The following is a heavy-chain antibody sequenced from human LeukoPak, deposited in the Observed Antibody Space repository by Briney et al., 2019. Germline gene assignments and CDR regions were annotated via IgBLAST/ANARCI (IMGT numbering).Heavy chain of an antibody. CDR3: ARDGLELRNWFDP. J-gene: IGHJ5*02. CDR1: GYSISSGYY. V-gene: IGHV4-38-2*02. CDR2: IYHSGST. D-gene: IGHD5-24*01. Sequence: PSETLSLTCAVSGYSISSGYYWGWIRQPPGKGLEWIGSIYHSGSTYYNPSLKSRVTISVDTSKNQFSLKLSSVTAADTAVYYCARDGLELRNWFDPWGQGTLSPSPQ.